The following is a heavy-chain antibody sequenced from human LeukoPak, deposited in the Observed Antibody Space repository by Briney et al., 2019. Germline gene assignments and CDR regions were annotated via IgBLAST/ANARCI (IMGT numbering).Heavy chain of an antibody. CDR2: ISGSDPGT. Sequence: GGSLRLSCAASGFMFSKYAMSWVRQAPGRRLEWVSAISGSDPGTYYADSVKGRFTISRDNSKNSLYLQMNSLGAEDTAVYYCATSREVAFDYWGRGTLVTVSS. J-gene: IGHJ4*02. D-gene: IGHD5-24*01. CDR3: ATSREVAFDY. V-gene: IGHV3-23*01. CDR1: GFMFSKYA.